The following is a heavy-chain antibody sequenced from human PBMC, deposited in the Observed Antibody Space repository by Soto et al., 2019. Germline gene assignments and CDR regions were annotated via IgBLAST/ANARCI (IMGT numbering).Heavy chain of an antibody. CDR1: GFTFSNAW. D-gene: IGHD3-3*01. CDR2: IKSKTDGGTT. V-gene: IGHV3-15*07. CDR3: TTDSDRERYDFWSGPSYYYYYGMDV. Sequence: GGSLRLSCAASGFTFSNAWMNWVRQAPGKGLEWVGRIKSKTDGGTTDYAAPVKGRFTISRDDSKNTLYLQMNSLKTEDTAVYYCTTDSDRERYDFWSGPSYYYYYGMDVWDQGTTVTVSS. J-gene: IGHJ6*02.